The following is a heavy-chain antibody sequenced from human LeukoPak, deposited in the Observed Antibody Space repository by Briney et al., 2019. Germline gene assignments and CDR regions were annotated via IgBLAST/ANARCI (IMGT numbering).Heavy chain of an antibody. Sequence: ASVKVSCKASGGTFSSYAISWVRQAPGQGLEWMGGIIPIFGTANYAQKFQGRVTITADESTSTAYMELSSLRSEDTAVYYRARDSNSNYESYYYYGMDVWGQGTTVTVSS. CDR1: GGTFSSYA. CDR3: ARDSNSNYESYYYYGMDV. V-gene: IGHV1-69*13. CDR2: IIPIFGTA. D-gene: IGHD4-11*01. J-gene: IGHJ6*02.